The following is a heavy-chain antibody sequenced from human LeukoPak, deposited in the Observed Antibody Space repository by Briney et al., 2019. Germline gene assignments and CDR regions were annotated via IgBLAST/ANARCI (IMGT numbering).Heavy chain of an antibody. D-gene: IGHD1-26*01. Sequence: GGSLRLSCEASGFNFNQYYMNWIRQAPGKGLEWVSGINWNGGSTGYADSVKGRFTISRDNAKNSLYLQMNSLRAEDTAVYYCARVPYSGSYYFYFDYWGQGTLVTVSS. V-gene: IGHV3-20*04. CDR2: INWNGGST. J-gene: IGHJ4*02. CDR3: ARVPYSGSYYFYFDY. CDR1: GFNFNQYY.